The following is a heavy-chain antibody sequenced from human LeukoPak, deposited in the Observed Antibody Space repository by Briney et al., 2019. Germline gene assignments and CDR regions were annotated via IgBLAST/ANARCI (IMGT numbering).Heavy chain of an antibody. Sequence: SQTLSLTCAISGDSVSSNSAAWNCIRQSPSRGLEWLGRTYYRSKWYNDYAASVKSRITINPDTSKNQFSLKLSSVTAADTAVYYCARLSRAAGIFYYGTDVWGQGTTVTVSS. CDR2: TYYRSKWYN. D-gene: IGHD6-13*01. J-gene: IGHJ6*02. CDR3: ARLSRAAGIFYYGTDV. CDR1: GDSVSSNSAA. V-gene: IGHV6-1*01.